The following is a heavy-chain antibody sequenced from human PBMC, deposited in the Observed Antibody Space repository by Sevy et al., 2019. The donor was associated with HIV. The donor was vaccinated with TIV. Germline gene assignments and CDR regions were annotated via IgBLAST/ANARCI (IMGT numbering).Heavy chain of an antibody. J-gene: IGHJ5*02. D-gene: IGHD3-10*01. CDR1: GGTFSSYA. Sequence: ASVKVSCKASGGTFSSYAISWVRQAPGQGLEWMGGIIPIFGTANYAQKFQGRVTITADESTSTASMELSSLRSEDTAVYYCARGCYYYGSGSYPNWFDPWGQGTLVTVSS. CDR2: IIPIFGTA. V-gene: IGHV1-69*13. CDR3: ARGCYYYGSGSYPNWFDP.